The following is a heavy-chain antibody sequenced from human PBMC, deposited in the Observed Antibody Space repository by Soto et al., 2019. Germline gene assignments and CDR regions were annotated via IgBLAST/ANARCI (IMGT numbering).Heavy chain of an antibody. J-gene: IGHJ6*02. Sequence: QVQLVQSGAEVKKPGSSVKVSCTASGGSLSNFGISWVRQAPGQGLEWMGAIILVFGTPNYAQKFQDRVTINADESTTTVYMEVRSLTSEDTAVYYCARGDATKIVVTTYYAMDVWGQGTTVTVSS. D-gene: IGHD3-22*01. CDR3: ARGDATKIVVTTYYAMDV. CDR2: IILVFGTP. V-gene: IGHV1-69*12. CDR1: GGSLSNFG.